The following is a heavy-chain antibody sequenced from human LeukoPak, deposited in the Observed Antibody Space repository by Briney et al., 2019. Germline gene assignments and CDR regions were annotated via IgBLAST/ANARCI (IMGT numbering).Heavy chain of an antibody. J-gene: IGHJ3*02. CDR3: ARSPTDSSGYPNPLFDI. CDR1: GGTFSSYA. V-gene: IGHV1-69*04. Sequence: REASVKVSCKASGGTFSSYAISWVRQAPGQGLEWMGRIIPIFGIANYAQKFQGRVTITADKSTSTAYMELSSLRSEDTAVYYCARSPTDSSGYPNPLFDIWGQGTMVTVSS. D-gene: IGHD3-22*01. CDR2: IIPIFGIA.